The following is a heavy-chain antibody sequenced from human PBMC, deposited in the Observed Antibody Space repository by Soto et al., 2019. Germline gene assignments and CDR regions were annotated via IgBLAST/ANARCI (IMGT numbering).Heavy chain of an antibody. J-gene: IGHJ4*02. V-gene: IGHV1-24*01. D-gene: IGHD3-22*01. CDR1: GYTLTELS. CDR3: APRRSYYDSNLFDY. Sequence: ASVKVSCKVSGYTLTELSMHWVRQAPGKGLEWMGGFDPEDGETIYAQKFQGRVTMTEDTSTDAAYMELSSLRSEDTAVYYCAPRRSYYDSNLFDYWGQGTLVTVSS. CDR2: FDPEDGET.